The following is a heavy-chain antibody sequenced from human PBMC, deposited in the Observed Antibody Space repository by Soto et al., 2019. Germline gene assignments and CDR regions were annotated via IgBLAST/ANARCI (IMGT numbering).Heavy chain of an antibody. Sequence: QVQLQESGPGLVKPSGTLSLTCTVSGASISSTSSGDWWSWVRQPPEKGLEWIGEIHHSGSSKYNPSLKSRVTMSVDKSKNQFSLRLSSVTAADTAVYYCAKMVGATLVDYWGQGTLVTVSS. D-gene: IGHD1-26*01. J-gene: IGHJ4*02. CDR3: AKMVGATLVDY. V-gene: IGHV4-4*02. CDR1: GASISSTSSGDW. CDR2: IHHSGSS.